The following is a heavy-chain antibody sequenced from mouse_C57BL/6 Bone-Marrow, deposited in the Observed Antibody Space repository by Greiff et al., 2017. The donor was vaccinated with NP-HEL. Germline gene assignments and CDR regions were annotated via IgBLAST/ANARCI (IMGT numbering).Heavy chain of an antibody. J-gene: IGHJ4*01. CDR1: GFTFSDYG. Sequence: EVKLVESGGGLVKPGGSLKLSCAASGFTFSDYGMHWVRQAPEKGLEWVAYISSGSSTIYYADKVKGRSTLSTDNATNTLYLQMTSLRSEDTAMDYCARRYRGLCYYAMDYWGRGNSVTVSA. CDR3: ARRYRGLCYYAMDY. D-gene: IGHD2-12*01. CDR2: ISSGSSTI. V-gene: IGHV5-17*01.